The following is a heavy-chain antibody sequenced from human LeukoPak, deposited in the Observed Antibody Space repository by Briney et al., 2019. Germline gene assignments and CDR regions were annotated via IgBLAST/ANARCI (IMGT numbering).Heavy chain of an antibody. J-gene: IGHJ6*04. Sequence: PGGSLRLSCAASGFTFSDYYMSWIRQAPGKGLEWVSYISSSSSYTNYADSVEGRFTISRDNAKNSLYLQMNSLRAEDTAVYYCAREMAMVRGVRYYYYYGMDVWGKGTTVTVSS. V-gene: IGHV3-11*06. CDR1: GFTFSDYY. CDR2: ISSSSSYT. D-gene: IGHD3-10*01. CDR3: AREMAMVRGVRYYYYYGMDV.